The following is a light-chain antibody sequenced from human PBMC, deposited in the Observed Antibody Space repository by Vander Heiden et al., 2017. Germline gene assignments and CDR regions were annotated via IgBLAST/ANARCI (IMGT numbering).Light chain of an antibody. J-gene: IGKJ4*01. CDR1: QSISSY. CDR2: AAS. CDR3: QQRDGTRIT. V-gene: IGKV1-39*01. Sequence: DIQMTQSPSSLSASVGDRVTITCRASQSISSYLNWYQQKPGKAPKLLIYAASSLQSGVPSRFSRTGSVTDFTLRISILQPAHLTTYYCQQRDGTRITFGRGTKVEIK.